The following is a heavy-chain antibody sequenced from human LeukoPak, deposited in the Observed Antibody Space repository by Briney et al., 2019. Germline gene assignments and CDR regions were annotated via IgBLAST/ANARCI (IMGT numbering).Heavy chain of an antibody. Sequence: SETLSLTCAVYGGSLTDHYWSRIRQPPGKGLGWVGQIYYSGSTEYNPSLKSRVTMSVDTSNNQFSLKLSSVTAADTAIYYCARHGSYCHDSWGQGMLVTVSS. CDR3: ARHGSYCHDS. V-gene: IGHV4-34*01. CDR1: GGSLTDHY. J-gene: IGHJ5*01. D-gene: IGHD2-15*01. CDR2: IYYSGST.